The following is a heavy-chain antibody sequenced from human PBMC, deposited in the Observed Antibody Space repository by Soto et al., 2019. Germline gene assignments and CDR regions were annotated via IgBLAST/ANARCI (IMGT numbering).Heavy chain of an antibody. V-gene: IGHV4-30-4*01. CDR2: IYYSGST. J-gene: IGHJ4*02. Sequence: TSETLSLTCTVSGGSISSGDYYWSWIRQPPGKGLEWIGYIYYSGSTYYNPSLKSRVTISVDTSKNQFSLKLSSVTAADTAVYYCARGGGITMIVVDYWGQGTLVTVSS. CDR1: GGSISSGDYY. CDR3: ARGGGITMIVVDY. D-gene: IGHD3-22*01.